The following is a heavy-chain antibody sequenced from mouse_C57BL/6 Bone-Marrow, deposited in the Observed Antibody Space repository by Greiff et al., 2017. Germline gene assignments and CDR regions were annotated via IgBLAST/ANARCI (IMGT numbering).Heavy chain of an antibody. D-gene: IGHD1-1*01. Sequence: QVQLQQSGPELVKPGASVKISCTASGYAFSSSWMNWVQQRPGKGLEWIGRIYPGDGDTNYTGKFKGKATLTAYKSSSTAYMQLTSLTSEDSAVYFCARDGSSYDFDVWGTGTTVTVSS. CDR3: ARDGSSYDFDV. CDR1: GYAFSSSW. J-gene: IGHJ1*03. CDR2: IYPGDGDT. V-gene: IGHV1-82*01.